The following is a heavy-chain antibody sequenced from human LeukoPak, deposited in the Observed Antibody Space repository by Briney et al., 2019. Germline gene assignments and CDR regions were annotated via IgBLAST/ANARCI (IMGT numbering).Heavy chain of an antibody. V-gene: IGHV3-23*01. CDR3: AKTAGIPAAGIGY. D-gene: IGHD6-13*01. CDR2: VSDSGAGT. Sequence: GGSLRLSCAASTFTFSIFAMTWVRQAPGKGLEWVSAVSDSGAGTYYADSVKGRFTISRDNSKNTLYLQMNSLRAEDTAVYYCAKTAGIPAAGIGYWGQGTLVTV. CDR1: TFTFSIFA. J-gene: IGHJ4*02.